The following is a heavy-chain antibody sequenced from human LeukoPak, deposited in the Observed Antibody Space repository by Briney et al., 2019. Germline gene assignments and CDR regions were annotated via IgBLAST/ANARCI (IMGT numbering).Heavy chain of an antibody. V-gene: IGHV1-69*05. J-gene: IGHJ1*01. CDR1: AGTFTSYA. D-gene: IGHD6-6*01. Sequence: ASVTLSCTSSAGTFTSYAISWVRQAPGQGLGWMGGFIPIFGTANYAQKYQGRGTITTDEATSTTYLWLRSLRSEDTALYFCQEAGEYSSSGSQHWGQGTLVTVSS. CDR2: FIPIFGTA. CDR3: QEAGEYSSSGSQH.